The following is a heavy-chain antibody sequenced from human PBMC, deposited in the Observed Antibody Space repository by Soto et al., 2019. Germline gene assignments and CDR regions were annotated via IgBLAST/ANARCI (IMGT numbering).Heavy chain of an antibody. CDR3: ARGRDSALCYFDY. Sequence: EVQLVESGGGLVQPGGSLRLSCAASGFTFSNDDMHWVRQTTGKGLEWVSVFGTAGETYYAGSVKGRFTISRENAKNSLYLQMNSLRVEDTAVYYCARGRDSALCYFDYWGQGTLVTVSS. D-gene: IGHD2-21*01. CDR2: FGTAGET. CDR1: GFTFSNDD. V-gene: IGHV3-13*01. J-gene: IGHJ4*02.